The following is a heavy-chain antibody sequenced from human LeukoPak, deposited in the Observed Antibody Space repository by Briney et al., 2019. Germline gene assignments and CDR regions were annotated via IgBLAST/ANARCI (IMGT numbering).Heavy chain of an antibody. CDR3: ARVWGGYNLGAFDI. CDR1: GFTFSSYD. D-gene: IGHD5-24*01. V-gene: IGHV3-13*01. CDR2: IDTAGDT. J-gene: IGHJ3*02. Sequence: GGSLRLSCAASGFTFSSYDMHWVHQPTGKGLEWVSAIDTAGDTYYPGSVKGRFTISRENAENSLYLQMNSLRAEDTAVYHCARVWGGYNLGAFDIWGQGTLVTVSS.